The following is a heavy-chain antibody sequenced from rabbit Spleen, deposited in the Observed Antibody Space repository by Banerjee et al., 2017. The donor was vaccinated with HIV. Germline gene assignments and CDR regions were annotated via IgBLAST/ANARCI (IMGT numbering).Heavy chain of an antibody. J-gene: IGHJ6*01. CDR2: IDDGSSGFT. D-gene: IGHD1-1*01. CDR1: GFSFSSRYY. CDR3: ARDTSSSFSSYGMDL. V-gene: IGHV1S40*01. Sequence: QSLEESGGDLVKPGASLTLTCTASGFSFSSRYYMCWVRQAPGKGLEWIGCIDDGSSGFTYYATWANGRFTCSKASSTTVTLQMTRLTAADTATYFCARDTSSSFSSYGMDLWGPGTLVTVS.